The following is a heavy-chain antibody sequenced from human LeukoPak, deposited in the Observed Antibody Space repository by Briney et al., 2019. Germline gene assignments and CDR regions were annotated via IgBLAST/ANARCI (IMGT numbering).Heavy chain of an antibody. CDR3: ASSIVAAGSTYYFDS. D-gene: IGHD6-13*01. J-gene: IGHJ4*02. CDR2: ISSSSSTI. CDR1: GFTVSSYS. Sequence: GGSLRLSCAASGFTVSSYSMNWVRQAPGKGLEWVSYISSSSSTIYYADSVKGRFTISRDNAKNSLYLQMNSLRDEDTALYYCASSIVAAGSTYYFDSWGQGTLVTVSS. V-gene: IGHV3-48*02.